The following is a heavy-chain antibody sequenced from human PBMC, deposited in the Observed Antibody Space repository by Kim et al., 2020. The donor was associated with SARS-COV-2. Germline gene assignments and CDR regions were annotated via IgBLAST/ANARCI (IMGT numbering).Heavy chain of an antibody. Sequence: GGSLRLSCAASGFTFSSYWMSWVRQASGKGLEWVASIKQDASVISYVDSVRGRFTISRDNAKNSLSLQMDSLRAEDAALYFCARPYRGGSFDIWGQGTMVTVSS. CDR3: ARPYRGGSFDI. J-gene: IGHJ3*02. D-gene: IGHD3-16*01. V-gene: IGHV3-7*01. CDR1: GFTFSSYW. CDR2: IKQDASVI.